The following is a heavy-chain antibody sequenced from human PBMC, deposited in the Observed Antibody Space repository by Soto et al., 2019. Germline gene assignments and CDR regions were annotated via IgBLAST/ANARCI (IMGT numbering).Heavy chain of an antibody. D-gene: IGHD3-22*01. J-gene: IGHJ4*02. CDR2: IIPILGIA. CDR1: GGTFSSYT. CDR3: ARFSPGSSGYYFEFDY. Sequence: QVQLVQSGAEVKKPGSSVKVSCKASGGTFSSYTISWVRQAPGQGLEWMGRIIPILGIANYAQKFQGRVMPXXXXASXXXEVRGRVTITXANPTXXDYMALSSLRSEDTAVYYCARFSPGSSGYYFEFDYWGQGTLVTVSS. V-gene: IGHV1-69*02.